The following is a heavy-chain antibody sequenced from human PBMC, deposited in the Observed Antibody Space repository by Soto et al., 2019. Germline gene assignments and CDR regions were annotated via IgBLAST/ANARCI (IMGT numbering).Heavy chain of an antibody. CDR1: GYTFSDSW. CDR2: IDPADSHI. Sequence: GESRKISCKGSGYTFSDSWISWVRQMPGKGLEWMGSIDPADSHINYSPSFRGHVTISADKSITTAYLQWSSLRASDIAVYYCARHNGAAATEPHYSGKGTLVTGSS. CDR3: ARHNGAAATEPHY. D-gene: IGHD4-17*01. V-gene: IGHV5-10-1*01. J-gene: IGHJ4*02.